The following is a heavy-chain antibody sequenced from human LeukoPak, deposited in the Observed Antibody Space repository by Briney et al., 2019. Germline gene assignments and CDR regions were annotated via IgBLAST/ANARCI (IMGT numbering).Heavy chain of an antibody. V-gene: IGHV4-59*01. CDR3: ARGGGYASPIGY. Sequence: SETLSLTCTLSGGSISTYYWGWIRQPPGKGLEWIGYIYHSGSTNYNPSLKSRVTISVDTSKNQFSLKLSPVTAADTAVYYCARGGGYASPIGYWGQGALVTVSS. CDR1: GGSISTYY. CDR2: IYHSGST. J-gene: IGHJ4*02. D-gene: IGHD5-12*01.